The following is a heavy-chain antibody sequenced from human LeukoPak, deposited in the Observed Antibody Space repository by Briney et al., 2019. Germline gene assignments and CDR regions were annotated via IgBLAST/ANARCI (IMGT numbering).Heavy chain of an antibody. CDR2: IKSKTDGGTT. Sequence: PGGSLRLSCAASLFTFNNAWMSWVRQAPGKGLEWVGRIKSKTDGGTTYAAPVKGRFTISRDDSKNTLYLQMNGLKTEDTAVYYCTTLNWGWGQGTLVTVSS. J-gene: IGHJ4*02. D-gene: IGHD7-27*01. V-gene: IGHV3-15*01. CDR1: LFTFNNAW. CDR3: TTLNWG.